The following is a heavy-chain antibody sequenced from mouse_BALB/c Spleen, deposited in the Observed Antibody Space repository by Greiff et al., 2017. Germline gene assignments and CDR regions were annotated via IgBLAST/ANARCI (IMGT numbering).Heavy chain of an antibody. D-gene: IGHD1-1*01. Sequence: VQLQQSGAELVKPGASVKLSCTASGFNIKDTYMHWVKQRPEQGLEWIGRIDPANGNTKYDPKFQGKATITADTSSNTAYLQLSSLTSEDTAVYYCARRDLIYYYDSSDLHFDYWGQGTTLTVSS. CDR3: ARRDLIYYYDSSDLHFDY. J-gene: IGHJ2*01. CDR1: GFNIKDTY. V-gene: IGHV14-3*02. CDR2: IDPANGNT.